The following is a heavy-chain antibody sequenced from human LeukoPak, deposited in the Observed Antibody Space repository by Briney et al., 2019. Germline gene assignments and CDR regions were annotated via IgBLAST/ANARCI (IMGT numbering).Heavy chain of an antibody. CDR1: GFTFSSRDW. V-gene: IGHV3-48*03. CDR3: ARVISSDFDY. CDR2: ISSSGSTI. Sequence: GGSLRLSCVASGFTFSSRDWMTWVRQAPGKGLEWVSYISSSGSTIYYADSVKGRFAISRDNAKNSLYLQMNSLRAEDTAVYYCARVISSDFDYWGQGTLVTVSS. J-gene: IGHJ4*02. D-gene: IGHD3-10*01.